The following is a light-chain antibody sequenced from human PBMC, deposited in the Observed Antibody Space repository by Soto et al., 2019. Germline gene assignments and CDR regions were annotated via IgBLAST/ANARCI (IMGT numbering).Light chain of an antibody. CDR3: TSYTTISTWV. V-gene: IGLV2-14*01. CDR1: SSDVGAYNY. J-gene: IGLJ3*02. CDR2: DVS. Sequence: QSVLTQPATVSGSPGQSITISCIGTSSDVGAYNYVSWYQQHPGKAPKLMIYDVSNRPSGVSNRFSGSKSGNTASLTISGLQAEDEADYYCTSYTTISTWVFGGGTKVTVL.